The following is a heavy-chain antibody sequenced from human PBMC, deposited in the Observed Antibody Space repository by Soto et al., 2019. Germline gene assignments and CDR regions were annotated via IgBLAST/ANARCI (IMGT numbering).Heavy chain of an antibody. Sequence: SETLSLTCAVYGGSFSGYYWSWIRQPPGKGLEWIGYIYYSGGTNYNPSLKSRITISVDTSKDQFSLKLSSVTAADTAVYYCARVGCISTNCYFSSDGRGWFDPWGQGTLVTVSS. CDR1: GGSFSGYY. J-gene: IGHJ5*02. D-gene: IGHD2-2*01. CDR2: IYYSGGT. V-gene: IGHV4-59*01. CDR3: ARVGCISTNCYFSSDGRGWFDP.